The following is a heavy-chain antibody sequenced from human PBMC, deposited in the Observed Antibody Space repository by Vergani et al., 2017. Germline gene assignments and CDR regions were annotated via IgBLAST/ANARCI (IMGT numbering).Heavy chain of an antibody. CDR1: GFTFSSYA. Sequence: EVQLVESGGGLVQPGESLRLSCAASGFTFSSYAMSWVRQAPGKGLEWVSAISGSGGSTYYADSVKGRFTISRDNSKNTLYLKMNSLRAEDTAIYYCAKDPRNRVGASSGLFDYWGQGTLVTVSS. V-gene: IGHV3-23*04. CDR3: AKDPRNRVGASSGLFDY. D-gene: IGHD1-26*01. CDR2: ISGSGGST. J-gene: IGHJ4*02.